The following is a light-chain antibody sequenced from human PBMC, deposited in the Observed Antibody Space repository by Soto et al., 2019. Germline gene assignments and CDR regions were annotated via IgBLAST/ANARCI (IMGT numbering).Light chain of an antibody. V-gene: IGLV2-14*01. Sequence: QSALTQPASVSGSPGQSITFSCTGTSSDIGGYNYVSWYQQHPGKAPKLMIYEVSNRPSGVSDRFSGSKSGNTASLTISGLQADDEADYYCTSYTSSTANYVFGTGTKVTVL. CDR1: SSDIGGYNY. J-gene: IGLJ1*01. CDR2: EVS. CDR3: TSYTSSTANYV.